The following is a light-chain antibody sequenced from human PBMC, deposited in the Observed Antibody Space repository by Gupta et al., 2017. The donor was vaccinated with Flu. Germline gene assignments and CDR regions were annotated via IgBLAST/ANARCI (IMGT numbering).Light chain of an antibody. CDR3: QHYGSSPYT. J-gene: IGKJ2*01. CDR2: GAS. V-gene: IGKV3-20*01. CDR1: QSVSSSY. Sequence: EIVLTQSPGTLSLSPGERATLSCRASQSVSSSYLAWYQQKPCQAPRLLIYGASSRATGIPDRFSGSGSGTDFTLTISRLEPEDFAMYYCQHYGSSPYTFGQGTKLEIK.